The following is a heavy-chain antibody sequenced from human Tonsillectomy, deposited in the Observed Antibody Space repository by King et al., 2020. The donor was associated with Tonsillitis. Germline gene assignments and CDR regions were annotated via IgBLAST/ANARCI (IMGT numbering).Heavy chain of an antibody. CDR2: ISWNSGTI. CDR1: GFTLQDQV. J-gene: IGHJ4*02. V-gene: IGHV3-9*01. D-gene: IGHD2-15*01. Sequence: QLVQSGGGLVQPGRSLRLSCADSGFTLQDQVIHWVRQVSGKGLEWVSGISWNSGTIGYAESVKGRFTISRDNAKNSVYLQMDSLRSEDTALYYCGKDVRPGGLDYWGQGTLVTVSS. CDR3: GKDVRPGGLDY.